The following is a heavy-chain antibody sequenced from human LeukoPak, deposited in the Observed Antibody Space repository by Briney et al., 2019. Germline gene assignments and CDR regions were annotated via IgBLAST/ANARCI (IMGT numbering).Heavy chain of an antibody. D-gene: IGHD2/OR15-2a*01. CDR2: ISAGGGSTYYGGGIST. J-gene: IGHJ2*01. CDR3: ARDGSVSRRSTTDWYFDL. V-gene: IGHV3-23*01. CDR1: GFIFSNYA. Sequence: GGSLRLSCAASGFIFSNYAMNWVRQAPGKGLEWVSAISAGGGSTYYGGGISTYYADSVKGRFTISRDKSKNTLYPQMNSLSAEDTAIYYCARDGSVSRRSTTDWYFDLWGRGTLVTVSS.